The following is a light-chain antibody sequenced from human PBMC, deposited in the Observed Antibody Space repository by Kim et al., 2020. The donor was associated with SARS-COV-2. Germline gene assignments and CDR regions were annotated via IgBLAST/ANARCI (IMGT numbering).Light chain of an antibody. Sequence: QSALTQPASVSGSPGQSIAISCTGTSSDVGGYNYVSWYQQHPGNAPKLMIYDVSNRPSGVSNRFSGSKSGNTASLSISGLQAEDEADYYCTSITSRSTWVFGGGTTLTVL. CDR3: TSITSRSTWV. CDR2: DVS. J-gene: IGLJ3*02. V-gene: IGLV2-14*03. CDR1: SSDVGGYNY.